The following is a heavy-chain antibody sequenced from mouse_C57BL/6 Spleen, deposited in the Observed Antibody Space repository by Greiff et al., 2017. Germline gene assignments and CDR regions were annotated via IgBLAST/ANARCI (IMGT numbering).Heavy chain of an antibody. D-gene: IGHD1-1*01. CDR3: TRGDYYGSSYVRFAY. Sequence: QVQLQQSGAELVRPGASVTLSCKASGYTFTDYEMHWVKQTPVHGLEWIGAIDPETGGTAYNQKFKGKAILTADKSSSTAYMELRSLTSEDSAVYYCTRGDYYGSSYVRFAYWGQGPLVTVSA. CDR2: IDPETGGT. CDR1: GYTFTDYE. J-gene: IGHJ3*01. V-gene: IGHV1-15*01.